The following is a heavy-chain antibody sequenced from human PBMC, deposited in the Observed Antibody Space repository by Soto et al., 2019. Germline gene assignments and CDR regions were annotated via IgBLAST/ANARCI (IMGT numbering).Heavy chain of an antibody. CDR3: ARDPSGYSAYNDDY. V-gene: IGHV1-69*04. Sequence: SVKVSCKASGYTFTGYYMHWVRQAPGQGLEWMGRIIPILGIANYAQKFQGRVTITADKSTSTAYMELSSLRSEDTAVYYCARDPSGYSAYNDDYWGQGTLVTVSS. J-gene: IGHJ4*02. CDR1: GYTFTGYY. D-gene: IGHD5-12*01. CDR2: IIPILGIA.